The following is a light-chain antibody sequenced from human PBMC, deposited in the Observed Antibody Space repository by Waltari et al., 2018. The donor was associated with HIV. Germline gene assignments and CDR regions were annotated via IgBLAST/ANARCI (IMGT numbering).Light chain of an antibody. Sequence: QSALTQPASVSGSPGQSITISCTGSSSDVGCYDYVSWYQQPPGKAPKLMIYEVNTRPSGVSNRFSGSKAGNTASLTISGLQAEDEAEYYCSSYTSSTTLLFGGGTKVTVL. CDR2: EVN. CDR1: SSDVGCYDY. V-gene: IGLV2-14*01. J-gene: IGLJ2*01. CDR3: SSYTSSTTLL.